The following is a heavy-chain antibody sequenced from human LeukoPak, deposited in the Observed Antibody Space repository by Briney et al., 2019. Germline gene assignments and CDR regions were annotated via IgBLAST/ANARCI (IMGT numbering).Heavy chain of an antibody. J-gene: IGHJ4*02. CDR3: ARVHPYSGNYYFDY. Sequence: GASVKVSCKASGYTFTGYYLHWVRQAPGQGLEWMGRINPNSGGSNYALRFQGRVTMTRDTSINTAYMELSRLRSEDTAVYYCARVHPYSGNYYFDYWGQGTLVTVSS. CDR1: GYTFTGYY. D-gene: IGHD1-26*01. V-gene: IGHV1-2*06. CDR2: INPNSGGS.